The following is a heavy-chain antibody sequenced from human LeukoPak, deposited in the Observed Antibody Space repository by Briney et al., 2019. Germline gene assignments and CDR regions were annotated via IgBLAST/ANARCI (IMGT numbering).Heavy chain of an antibody. CDR3: ARSPSSFDP. Sequence: PGGSLRLSCAAAGFTFSSHWMTWVRQAPGKGLEWVANIKQDGSEKYYVDSVKGRFTISRDNAKNSLYLQMNSLRAEDTAVYYCARSPSSFDPWGQGALVTVSS. CDR2: IKQDGSEK. J-gene: IGHJ5*02. V-gene: IGHV3-7*02. CDR1: GFTFSSHW. D-gene: IGHD3-16*02.